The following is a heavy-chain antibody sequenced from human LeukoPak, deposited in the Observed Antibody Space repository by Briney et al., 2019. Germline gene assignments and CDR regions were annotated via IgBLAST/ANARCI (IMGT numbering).Heavy chain of an antibody. D-gene: IGHD4-11*01. J-gene: IGHJ4*02. CDR2: IIPILGIA. V-gene: IGHV1-69*04. CDR1: GGTFSSYA. CDR3: ARVGYSNSYDY. Sequence: SVKVSCKASGGTFSSYAISWVRQAPGQGLEWMGRIIPILGIANYAQKFQGRVTITADKSTSTAYMELSSLRSEDTAVYYCARVGYSNSYDYWGQGTLVTVSS.